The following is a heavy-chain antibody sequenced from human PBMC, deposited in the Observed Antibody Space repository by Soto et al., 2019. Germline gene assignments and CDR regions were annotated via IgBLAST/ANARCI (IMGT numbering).Heavy chain of an antibody. CDR2: ISAYNGNT. J-gene: IGHJ6*03. CDR3: ARGTYDILTGYYLYYMDV. V-gene: IGHV1-18*01. D-gene: IGHD3-9*01. CDR1: GYTFTSYG. Sequence: ASVKVSCKASGYTFTSYGISWVRQAPGQGLEWMGWISAYNGNTNYAQKLQGRVTMTTDTSTSTAYMELRSLRSDDTAVYYCARGTYDILTGYYLYYMDVWGKGTTVTVSS.